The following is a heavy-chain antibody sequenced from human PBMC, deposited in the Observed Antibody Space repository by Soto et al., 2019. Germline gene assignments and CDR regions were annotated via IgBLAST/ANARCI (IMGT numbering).Heavy chain of an antibody. CDR3: AKLPLVLALCFDY. CDR2: ISGSGDNT. J-gene: IGHJ4*02. D-gene: IGHD3-10*02. CDR1: GFTFSNYV. V-gene: IGHV3-23*01. Sequence: GGSLRLSCAASGFTFSNYVMSWVRQAPGKGLEWVSSISGSGDNTYYADSVKGRFTISRDNSKNTLFLQMNSLRAEDTAVYYCAKLPLVLALCFDYWGQGTLLTVSS.